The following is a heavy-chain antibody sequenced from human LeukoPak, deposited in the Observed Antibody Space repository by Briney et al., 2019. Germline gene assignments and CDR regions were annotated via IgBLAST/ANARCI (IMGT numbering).Heavy chain of an antibody. J-gene: IGHJ4*02. CDR3: ASRLYCSNTRCRNFPFAY. CDR1: GGTFSSYA. V-gene: IGHV1-69*01. Sequence: SVKVSCKASGGTFSSYAINWVRQAPGHGLEWTGGIIPIFGTANYAQKFQDRVTIIADESTSTAYMELSSLRSEDTAIYYCASRLYCSNTRCRNFPFAYWGQGTLVTVS. D-gene: IGHD2-2*01. CDR2: IIPIFGTA.